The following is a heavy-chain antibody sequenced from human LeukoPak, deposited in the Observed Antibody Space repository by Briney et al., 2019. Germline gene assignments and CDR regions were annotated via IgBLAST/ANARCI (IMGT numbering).Heavy chain of an antibody. CDR1: GFTFSGYA. CDR3: AKDQSRGYSGYGYYFDY. CDR2: ISGSGGST. J-gene: IGHJ4*02. D-gene: IGHD5-12*01. Sequence: PGGPLSFSCEASGFTFSGYAWTWFRKAPGKGLEWVSAISGSGGSTYYADSVKGRFTISRDNSKNTLYLQMNSLRAEDTAVYYCAKDQSRGYSGYGYYFDYWGQGTLVTVSS. V-gene: IGHV3-23*01.